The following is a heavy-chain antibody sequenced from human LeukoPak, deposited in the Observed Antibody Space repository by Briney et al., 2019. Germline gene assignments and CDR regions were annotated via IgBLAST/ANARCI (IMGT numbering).Heavy chain of an antibody. J-gene: IGHJ3*02. CDR2: IYHSGST. CDR1: GGSISSSNW. V-gene: IGHV4-4*02. CDR3: ARGPPTSDAFDI. Sequence: SGTLSLTCAVSGGSISSSNWWSWVRQPPGKGLEWIGEIYHSGSTNYNPSLKSRVTISVDTSKNQFSLKLSSVTAADTAVYYCARGPPTSDAFDIWGQGTMVTVSS.